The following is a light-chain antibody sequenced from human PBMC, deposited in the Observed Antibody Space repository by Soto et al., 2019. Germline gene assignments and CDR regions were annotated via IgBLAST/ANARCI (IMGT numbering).Light chain of an antibody. CDR3: QSCDMV. Sequence: NFMLTQPHSVSESPGKTVTISCTRSSGSIASNYVQWYQQRPGSAPTTVIYEDNQRPSGVPDRFSGSIDSSSNSASLTISGLKTEDEADYYCQSCDMVFGGGTQLTVL. CDR1: SGSIASNY. CDR2: EDN. V-gene: IGLV6-57*04. J-gene: IGLJ2*01.